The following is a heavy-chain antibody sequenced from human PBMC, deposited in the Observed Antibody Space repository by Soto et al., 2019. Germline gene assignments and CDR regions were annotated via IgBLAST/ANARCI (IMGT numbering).Heavy chain of an antibody. J-gene: IGHJ6*02. D-gene: IGHD2-2*01. CDR2: ISAYNGNT. V-gene: IGHV1-18*04. CDR1: GYTFTNYG. Sequence: GASVKVSCKASGYTFTNYGISWVRQAPGQGLEWMGWISAYNGNTNYAQKFQDRVTMTTDTSTSTGYMEPRSLRSDDTAVYYCARESIVVVPAGVAFPYGMDVWG. CDR3: ARESIVVVPAGVAFPYGMDV.